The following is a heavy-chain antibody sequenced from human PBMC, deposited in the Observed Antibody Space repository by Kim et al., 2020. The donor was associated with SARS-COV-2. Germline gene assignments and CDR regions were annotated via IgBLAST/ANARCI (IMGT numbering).Heavy chain of an antibody. V-gene: IGHV1-69*13. CDR3: ARDYYGSSTVGSGYYYYGMDV. CDR2: IIPIFGTA. Sequence: SVKVSCKASGGTFSSYAISWVRQAPGQGLEWMGGIIPIFGTANYAQKFQGRVTITADESTSTAYMELSSLRSEDTAVYYCARDYYGSSTVGSGYYYYGMDVWGQGTTVTVSS. J-gene: IGHJ6*02. CDR1: GGTFSSYA. D-gene: IGHD3-10*01.